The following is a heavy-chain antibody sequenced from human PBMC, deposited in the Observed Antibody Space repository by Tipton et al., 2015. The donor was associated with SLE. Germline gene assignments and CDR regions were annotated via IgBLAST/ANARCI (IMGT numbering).Heavy chain of an antibody. Sequence: SLRLSCAASGFTLSSHAMSWVRQAPGEGLEWVSVIFTGVNGFYADSVKGRFTVSTDNSNNTLYLQMNRLRPEDTAVYFCATPQGVSWGQGTLVTVAS. CDR2: IFTGVNG. CDR3: ATPQGVS. J-gene: IGHJ5*02. CDR1: GFTLSSHA. V-gene: IGHV3-53*05.